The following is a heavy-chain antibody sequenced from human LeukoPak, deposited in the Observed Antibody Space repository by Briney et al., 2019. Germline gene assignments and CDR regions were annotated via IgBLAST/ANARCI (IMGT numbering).Heavy chain of an antibody. CDR3: ARPSVNGGKRDWGFDY. V-gene: IGHV4-39*01. J-gene: IGHJ4*02. Sequence: KSSETLSLTCTVSGGSIRSSYYYWGWIRQPPGKGLEWIGSIYDSGSTYYNPSLKSRVTISVDTSKNQFSLKLNSVTAADTAVYYCARPSVNGGKRDWGFDYWGQGTLVTVSS. CDR1: GGSIRSSYYY. CDR2: IYDSGST. D-gene: IGHD4-23*01.